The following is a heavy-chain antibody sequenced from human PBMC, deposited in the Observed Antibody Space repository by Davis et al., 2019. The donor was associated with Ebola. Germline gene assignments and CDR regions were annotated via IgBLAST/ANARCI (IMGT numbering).Heavy chain of an antibody. CDR3: ARGVGAYYYMDV. V-gene: IGHV4-34*01. Sequence: MPSETLSLTCAVYGGSFSGYYWTWIRQPPGKGLEWIGEINHGGSTNYNPSLKRRVTISVDTSKNQFSLKLSSVTAADTAVYYCARGVGAYYYMDVWGKGTTVTVSS. CDR1: GGSFSGYY. CDR2: INHGGST. J-gene: IGHJ6*03.